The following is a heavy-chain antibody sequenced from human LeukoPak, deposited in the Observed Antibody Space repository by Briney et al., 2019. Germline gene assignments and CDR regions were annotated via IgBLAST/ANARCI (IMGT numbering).Heavy chain of an antibody. Sequence: ASVKVSCKASGFTFTGNFMHWVRQAPGQGLEWVGWLNPNTGVTRYAQRFQGRVTLTCDASISTAYMEMSGLKSDDTAIYYCARLWNSGYILYFDNWGQGSLVTVSS. J-gene: IGHJ1*01. CDR1: GFTFTGNF. V-gene: IGHV1-2*02. D-gene: IGHD3-9*01. CDR3: ARLWNSGYILYFDN. CDR2: LNPNTGVT.